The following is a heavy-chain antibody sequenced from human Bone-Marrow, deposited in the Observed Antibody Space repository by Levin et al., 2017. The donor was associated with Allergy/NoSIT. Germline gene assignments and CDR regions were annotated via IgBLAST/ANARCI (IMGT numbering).Heavy chain of an antibody. CDR2: INHSGST. Sequence: SQTLSLTCAVYGGSFSGYYWSWIRQPPGKGLEWIGEINHSGSTNYNPSLKSRVTISVDTSKNQFSLKLSSVTAADTAVYYCARFLDIVVVPAATTRMGPDAFDIWGQGTMVTVSS. CDR3: ARFLDIVVVPAATTRMGPDAFDI. CDR1: GGSFSGYY. D-gene: IGHD2-2*03. V-gene: IGHV4-34*01. J-gene: IGHJ3*02.